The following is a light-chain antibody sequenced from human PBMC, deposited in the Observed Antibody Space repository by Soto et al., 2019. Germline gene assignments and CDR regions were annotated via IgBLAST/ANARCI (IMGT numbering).Light chain of an antibody. J-gene: IGKJ4*01. CDR2: SAS. CDR3: QQYNNWPPLT. Sequence: EIVMTQSPAILSVSPGERATLSCRASQSVFSNLAWYQQKPGQAPRILIYSASARVTGIPARFSGSGSGTEFTLTISSLQSEDFAVYYSQQYNNWPPLTFGGGTKVEIK. V-gene: IGKV3-15*01. CDR1: QSVFSN.